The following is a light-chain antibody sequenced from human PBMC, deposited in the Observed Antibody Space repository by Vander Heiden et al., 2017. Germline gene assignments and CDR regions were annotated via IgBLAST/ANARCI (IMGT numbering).Light chain of an antibody. CDR3: QSYDSSLSGSYV. Sequence: QSVLTQPPSVSGAPGQRVTISCTRRSSNIGAGYDVHWYQQLPGTAPKLLIYGNSNRPSGVPDRFSGSKSGTSASLAITGLQAEDEADYYCQSYDSSLSGSYVFGTGTKVTVL. CDR2: GNS. V-gene: IGLV1-40*01. CDR1: SSNIGAGYD. J-gene: IGLJ1*01.